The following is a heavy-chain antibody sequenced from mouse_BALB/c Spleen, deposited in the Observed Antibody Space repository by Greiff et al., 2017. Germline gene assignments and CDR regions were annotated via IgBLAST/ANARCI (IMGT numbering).Heavy chain of an antibody. CDR2: IWAGGST. CDR3: ARDPGYDYDAFAY. D-gene: IGHD2-4*01. CDR1: GFSLTSYG. J-gene: IGHJ3*01. V-gene: IGHV2-9*02. Sequence: VMLVESGPGLVAPSQSLSITCTVSGFSLTSYGVHWVRQPPGKGLEWLGVIWAGGSTNYNSALMSRLSISKDNSKSQVFLKMNSLQTDDTAMYYCARDPGYDYDAFAYWGQGTLVTVSA.